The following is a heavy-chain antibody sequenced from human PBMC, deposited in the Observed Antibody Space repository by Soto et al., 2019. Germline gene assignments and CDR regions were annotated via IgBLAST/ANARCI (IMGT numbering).Heavy chain of an antibody. J-gene: IGHJ4*02. Sequence: GGSLRLSCAASGFTFSSYSMSWVRQAPGKGLEWVSAISGSGSRTYYADSVKGRFTISRDNSKKTLYLQMNSLRAEATAVYYCSKDPWDYYFDYWGQGTLVTVSS. CDR2: ISGSGSRT. CDR1: GFTFSSYS. V-gene: IGHV3-23*01. CDR3: SKDPWDYYFDY. D-gene: IGHD1-26*01.